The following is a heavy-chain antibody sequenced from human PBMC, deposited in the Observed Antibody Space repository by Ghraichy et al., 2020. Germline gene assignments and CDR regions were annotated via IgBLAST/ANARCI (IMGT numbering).Heavy chain of an antibody. D-gene: IGHD1-26*01. V-gene: IGHV2-5*02. CDR3: AHTTVGATRNDPFDI. Sequence: SGPTLVKPTQTLTLTCAISLSSTVGVGWIRLPPGKALEWLALIYWDDDKRYSPSLKSRLTVTKDTSKDQVVLTMTNMDPLDTATYYCAHTTVGATRNDPFDIWHQGTLVTVSS. CDR2: IYWDDDK. CDR1: LSSTVG. J-gene: IGHJ3*02.